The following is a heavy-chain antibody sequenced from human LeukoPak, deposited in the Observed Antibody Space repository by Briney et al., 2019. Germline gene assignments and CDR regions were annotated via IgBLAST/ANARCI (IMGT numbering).Heavy chain of an antibody. D-gene: IGHD2-8*01. V-gene: IGHV1-18*01. CDR2: ISAYNGNT. CDR3: AREGLVLMVYVLFDY. J-gene: IGHJ4*02. Sequence: ASVKVSCKASGYTFTSYGISWVRQAPGQGLEWMGWISAYNGNTNYAQKPQGRVTMTTDTSTSTAYMELRSLRSDDTAVYYCAREGLVLMVYVLFDYWGQGTLVTVSS. CDR1: GYTFTSYG.